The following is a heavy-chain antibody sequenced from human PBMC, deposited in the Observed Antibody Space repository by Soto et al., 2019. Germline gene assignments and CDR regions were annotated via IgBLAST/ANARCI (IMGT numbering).Heavy chain of an antibody. J-gene: IGHJ3*02. V-gene: IGHV3-7*01. CDR3: ARSTGYCSSTSCRLAFDI. CDR2: IKQDGSEK. CDR1: GFTFSSYW. Sequence: EVQLVESGGGLVQPGGSLRLSCAASGFTFSSYWMSWVRQAPGKGLEWVANIKQDGSEKYYVDSVKGRFTISRDNAKNSLHLQMNSLRAEDTAVYYCARSTGYCSSTSCRLAFDIWGQGTMVTVSS. D-gene: IGHD2-2*01.